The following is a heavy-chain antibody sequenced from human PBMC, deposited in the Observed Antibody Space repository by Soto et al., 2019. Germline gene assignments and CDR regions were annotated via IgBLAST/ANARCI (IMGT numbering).Heavy chain of an antibody. Sequence: GGSLRLSCAASGFTFSTYWMSWVRQSPGKGLEWVANIKQDGSEKYYVDSVKGRFTISRDNAKNSLYLQMNSLRAEDTAVYYCARDETYYYGSGPVGGQGTLVTVSS. CDR3: ARDETYYYGSGPV. CDR1: GFTFSTYW. V-gene: IGHV3-7*01. J-gene: IGHJ4*02. D-gene: IGHD3-10*01. CDR2: IKQDGSEK.